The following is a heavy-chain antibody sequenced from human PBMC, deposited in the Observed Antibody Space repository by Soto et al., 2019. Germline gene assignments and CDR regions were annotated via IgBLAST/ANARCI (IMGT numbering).Heavy chain of an antibody. J-gene: IGHJ3*01. Sequence: PSETLSLTCTVSGDSISGGASFWSWIRQPPGKGLEWIANVYYSGSSYYNPSLKSRLTISVDTTKNQFSLQLRSVTAADTAVYYCARARLRAVYAFDFWGQGTMVTVSS. CDR1: GDSISGGASF. D-gene: IGHD4-17*01. CDR3: ARARLRAVYAFDF. CDR2: VYYSGSS. V-gene: IGHV4-31*03.